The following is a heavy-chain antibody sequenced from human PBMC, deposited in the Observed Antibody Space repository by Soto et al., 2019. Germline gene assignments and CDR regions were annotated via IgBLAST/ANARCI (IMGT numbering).Heavy chain of an antibody. V-gene: IGHV4-59*01. CDR2: IYYSGST. J-gene: IGHJ6*03. CDR1: GGSISSYY. D-gene: IGHD3-22*01. Sequence: QVQLQESGPGLVKPSETLSLTCTVSGGSISSYYWSWIRQPPGKGLEWIGYIYYSGSTNYNPSLKSRVTLSVDTSKNQFSLKLSSVTAADTAVYYCARGATFYDSLDYYYMDVWGKGTTVTVSS. CDR3: ARGATFYDSLDYYYMDV.